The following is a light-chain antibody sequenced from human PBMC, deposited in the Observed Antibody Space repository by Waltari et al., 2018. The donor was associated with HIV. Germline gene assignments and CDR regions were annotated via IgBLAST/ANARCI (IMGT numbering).Light chain of an antibody. CDR3: QQYGTSPRT. V-gene: IGKV3-20*01. CDR1: QSVSSRS. CDR2: GAS. J-gene: IGKJ1*01. Sequence: EIVLTQSPGALPLSPGERATLSCRASQSVSSRSLAWYQQKPGQAPTILIYGASTRATGIPDRFSGSGSGTDFTLTISRLEPEDFAVYYCQQYGTSPRTFGQGTKVEIK.